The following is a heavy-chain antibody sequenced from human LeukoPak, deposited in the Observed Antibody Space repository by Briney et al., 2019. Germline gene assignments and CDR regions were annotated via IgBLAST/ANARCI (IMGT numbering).Heavy chain of an antibody. J-gene: IGHJ4*02. CDR3: ARERERSIAAPGRDFDY. CDR2: IIPIFGTA. D-gene: IGHD6-13*01. Sequence: SVKVSCKASGGTFSSYAISWVRQAPGQGLEWMGGIIPIFGTANYAQKFQGRVTITADESTSTAYMELSSLRSEDTAVYYCARERERSIAAPGRDFDYWGQGTLVTVSS. V-gene: IGHV1-69*13. CDR1: GGTFSSYA.